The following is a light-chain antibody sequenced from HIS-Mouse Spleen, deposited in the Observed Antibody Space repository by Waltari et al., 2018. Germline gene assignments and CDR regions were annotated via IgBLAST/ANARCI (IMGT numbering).Light chain of an antibody. Sequence: QSALTQPRSVSGSPGQSVTISCTGTSSDVGGYNYVSWYQQHPGKAPILMIYDVSKRPSGVPDRFSGSKSGNTASLTISGLQAEDEADYCCCSYAGSYTRVFGGGTKLTVL. CDR2: DVS. CDR1: SSDVGGYNY. V-gene: IGLV2-11*01. J-gene: IGLJ3*02. CDR3: CSYAGSYTRV.